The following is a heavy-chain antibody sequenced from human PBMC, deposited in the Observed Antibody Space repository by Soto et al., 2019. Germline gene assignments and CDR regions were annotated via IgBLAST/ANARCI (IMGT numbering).Heavy chain of an antibody. Sequence: SETLSPTCAVSGGSISSGGYSWSWIRQPPGKGLEWIGYIYHSGSTYYNPSLKSRVTISVDRSKNQFSLKLSSVTAADTAVYYCARAEMTTSWFDPWGQGTLVTVSS. D-gene: IGHD4-4*01. CDR2: IYHSGST. CDR1: GGSISSGGYS. J-gene: IGHJ5*02. V-gene: IGHV4-30-2*01. CDR3: ARAEMTTSWFDP.